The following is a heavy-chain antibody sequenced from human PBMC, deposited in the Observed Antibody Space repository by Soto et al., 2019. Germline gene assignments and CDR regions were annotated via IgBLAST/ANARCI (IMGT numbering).Heavy chain of an antibody. CDR1: GYTFTSYG. V-gene: IGHV1-18*01. CDR3: AREAIFGVVISGYYYYYGMDV. D-gene: IGHD3-3*01. J-gene: IGHJ6*02. Sequence: ASVKVSCEASGYTFTSYGMSWVRQGPGQGLEWMGWISAYNGNTNYAQKLQGRVTMTTDTSTSTAYMELRSLRSDDTAVYYCAREAIFGVVISGYYYYYGMDVWGQGST. CDR2: ISAYNGNT.